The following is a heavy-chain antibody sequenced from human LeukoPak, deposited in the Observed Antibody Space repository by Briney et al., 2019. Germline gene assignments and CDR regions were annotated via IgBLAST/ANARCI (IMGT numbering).Heavy chain of an antibody. CDR1: EFTFSSYS. D-gene: IGHD6-19*01. CDR2: ISSSSSYI. Sequence: GGSLRLSCAASEFTFSSYSMNWVRQAPGKGLEWVSSISSSSSYIYYADSVKGRFTISRDNAKNSLYLQMNSLRAEDTAVYYCAKSSGWYEYYYYYYMDVWGKGTTVTISS. CDR3: AKSSGWYEYYYYYYMDV. J-gene: IGHJ6*03. V-gene: IGHV3-21*04.